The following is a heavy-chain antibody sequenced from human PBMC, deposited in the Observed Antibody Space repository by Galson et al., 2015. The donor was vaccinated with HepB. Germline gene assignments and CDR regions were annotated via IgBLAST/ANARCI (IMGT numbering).Heavy chain of an antibody. Sequence: QSGAEVTKPGESLKISCKDSGYSFTNYWIGWVRQMPGKGLEWMGIIYPGDSNTIYSPSFQGQVTISADKSISTAYLQWSSLKASDTAMYYCARQVDYYDSSGDIRDAFDIWGQGTVVTVSS. CDR1: GYSFTNYW. J-gene: IGHJ3*02. V-gene: IGHV5-51*01. D-gene: IGHD3-22*01. CDR2: IYPGDSNT. CDR3: ARQVDYYDSSGDIRDAFDI.